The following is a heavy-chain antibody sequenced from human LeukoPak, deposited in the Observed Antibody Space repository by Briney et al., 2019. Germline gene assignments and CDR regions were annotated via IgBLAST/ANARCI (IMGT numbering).Heavy chain of an antibody. D-gene: IGHD1-26*01. J-gene: IGHJ4*02. V-gene: IGHV4-34*01. CDR3: ARAALVGAPYYFDY. Sequence: SETLSLTCAVYGGSFSGYYWSWIRQPPGKGLEWIGEINHSGSTNYNPSLKSRVTISVDMSKNQFSLKLSSVTAADTAVYYCARAALVGAPYYFDYWGQGTLVTVSS. CDR1: GGSFSGYY. CDR2: INHSGST.